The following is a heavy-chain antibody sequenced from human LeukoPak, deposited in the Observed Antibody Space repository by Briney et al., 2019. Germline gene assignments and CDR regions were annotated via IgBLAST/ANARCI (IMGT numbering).Heavy chain of an antibody. CDR2: INQDGSEK. V-gene: IGHV3-7*01. J-gene: IGHJ4*02. CDR3: ARERQNKDFWSGGDY. D-gene: IGHD3-3*01. CDR1: GFTFSGYW. Sequence: GGSLRLSRAASGFTFSGYWMGWVRQAPGKGLEWVANINQDGSEKSYVESVKGRFTISRDNAKNSLYLQMNTLRPEDTAVYYCARERQNKDFWSGGDYWGQGTLVTVSS.